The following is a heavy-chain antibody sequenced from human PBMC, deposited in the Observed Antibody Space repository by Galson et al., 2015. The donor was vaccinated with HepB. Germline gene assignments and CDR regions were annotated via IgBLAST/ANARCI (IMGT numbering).Heavy chain of an antibody. CDR1: GYIFDNYY. Sequence: SVKVSCKASGYIFDNYYIHWVRQAPGQGLEWMGRINPTSGGASFAQTFQGRVTLTRDTSIKTAYMELTGLRSEDTAIFYCAKRSGDGFDLWGQGTMVTVSS. V-gene: IGHV1-2*06. CDR3: AKRSGDGFDL. CDR2: INPTSGGA. J-gene: IGHJ3*01.